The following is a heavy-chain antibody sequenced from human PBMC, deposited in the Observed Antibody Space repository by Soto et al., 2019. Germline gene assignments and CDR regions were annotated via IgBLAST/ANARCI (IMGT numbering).Heavy chain of an antibody. V-gene: IGHV3-9*01. CDR2: ISWNSGSI. CDR3: EKDFGVTGSSLDY. CDR1: GFTFDDYA. D-gene: IGHD2-21*02. Sequence: GGSLRLSCAASGFTFDDYAMHWVRQAPGKGLEWVSGISWNSGSIGYADSVKGRFTISRDNAKNSLYLQMNSLRAEDTALYYCEKDFGVTGSSLDYWGQGTLVTVSS. J-gene: IGHJ4*02.